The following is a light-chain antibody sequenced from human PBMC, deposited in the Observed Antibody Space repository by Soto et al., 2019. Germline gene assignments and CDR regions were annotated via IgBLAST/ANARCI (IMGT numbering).Light chain of an antibody. J-gene: IGKJ2*01. V-gene: IGKV1-5*01. CDR3: QQYNSYRYT. Sequence: DIQMTQSPSTLSASVGDRVTITCRASQSISSWLAWYQQKPGKAPKLLIYDASSLESGVPSRFSGSGSGTEFTLTISSLQPDDFATYYCQQYNSYRYTFGQGTKVDIK. CDR1: QSISSW. CDR2: DAS.